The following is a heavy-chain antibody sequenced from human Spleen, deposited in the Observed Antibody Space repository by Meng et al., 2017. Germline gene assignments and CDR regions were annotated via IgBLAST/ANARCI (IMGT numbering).Heavy chain of an antibody. CDR2: INAGNGNT. CDR3: ARQLVGTGYYFDY. CDR1: GYTFPNYA. D-gene: IGHD5-12*01. Sequence: VQLGQSGDGGKRPGASVKISCKASGYTFPNYAIHWVRQAPGQRLEWMGWINAGNGNTEYSQKFQGRVTITRDTSASTAYMGLSSLRSEDTAIYYCARQLVGTGYYFDYWGQGTLVTVSS. V-gene: IGHV1-3*01. J-gene: IGHJ4*02.